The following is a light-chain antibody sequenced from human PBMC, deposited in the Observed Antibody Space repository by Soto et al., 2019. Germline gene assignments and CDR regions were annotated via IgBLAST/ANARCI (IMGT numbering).Light chain of an antibody. CDR2: EVS. V-gene: IGLV2-14*01. CDR1: SSDVGGYNY. J-gene: IGLJ1*01. CDR3: TSYTSSTTLDV. Sequence: ALTQPASVSGSPGQSITISCTGTSSDVGGYNYVSWYQQHPGKAPKLMISEVSNRPSGVSNRFSGSKSGHTASLTISGLQSEDEADYFCTSYTSSTTLDVFGTGTKVTVL.